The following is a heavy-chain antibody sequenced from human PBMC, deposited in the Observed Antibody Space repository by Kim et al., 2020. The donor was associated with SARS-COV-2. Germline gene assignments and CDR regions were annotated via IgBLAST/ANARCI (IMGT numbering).Heavy chain of an antibody. CDR3: ARDRGSGTFDY. CDR2: T. V-gene: IGHV4-59*01. D-gene: IGHD3-10*01. Sequence: TNYTPPLKSRVTISVETSNNQFSLKLSSVTAADTAVYYCARDRGSGTFDYWGQGTLVTVSS. J-gene: IGHJ4*02.